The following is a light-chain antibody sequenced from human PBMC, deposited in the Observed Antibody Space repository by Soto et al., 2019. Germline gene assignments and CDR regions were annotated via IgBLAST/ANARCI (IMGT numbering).Light chain of an antibody. CDR3: QQYDNLPPFT. V-gene: IGKV1-33*01. CDR2: GAS. J-gene: IGKJ3*01. CDR1: QDISNY. Sequence: DFQMTQSPSSLSASVGDRVTITCQASQDISNYLNWYQQKPGKAPKLLIYGASNLETGVPSRFSGSGSGTHFTFTISSLQPEDIATYFCQQYDNLPPFTFGPGTKVDIK.